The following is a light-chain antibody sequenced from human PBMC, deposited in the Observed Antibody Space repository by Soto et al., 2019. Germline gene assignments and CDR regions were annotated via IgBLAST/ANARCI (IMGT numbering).Light chain of an antibody. Sequence: DIQMTQSPSSLSASVGDRVTITCQASQDISNSLNWYQQKPGKAPKLLIYDASNLEAGVPSRFRGSGSGTDFTLNISRVEAEDVGVYFCMQARQTPNTFGQGTRLEIK. CDR3: MQARQTPNT. CDR2: DAS. J-gene: IGKJ5*01. V-gene: IGKV1-33*01. CDR1: QDISNS.